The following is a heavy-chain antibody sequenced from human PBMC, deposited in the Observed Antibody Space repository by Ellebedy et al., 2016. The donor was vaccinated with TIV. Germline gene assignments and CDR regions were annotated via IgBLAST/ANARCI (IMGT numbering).Heavy chain of an antibody. CDR2: ISSSSSYI. Sequence: GGSLRLXXAASGFTFSSYSMNWVRQAPGKGLEWVSSISSSSSYIYYADSVKGRFTISRDNAKNSLYLQMNSLRAEDTALYYCAKDIGQWLVLGAFDNWGQGTMVTVSS. CDR3: AKDIGQWLVLGAFDN. J-gene: IGHJ3*02. D-gene: IGHD6-19*01. CDR1: GFTFSSYS. V-gene: IGHV3-21*04.